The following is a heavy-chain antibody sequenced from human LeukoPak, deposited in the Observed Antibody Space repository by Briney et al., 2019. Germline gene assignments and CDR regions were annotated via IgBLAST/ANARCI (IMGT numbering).Heavy chain of an antibody. V-gene: IGHV3-43*02. CDR3: ASQTKHYYGSGSYWSAFDT. J-gene: IGHJ3*02. D-gene: IGHD3-10*01. CDR2: SGNDGST. Sequence: HPGGSLRLSCAASGFTFDDHAMHWVRQAPGKGLERVSLSGNDGSTKYADSVKGRFTISRDSSKNSLYLEMNSLRTEDTALYHCASQTKHYYGSGSYWSAFDTWGQGTMVIVSS. CDR1: GFTFDDHA.